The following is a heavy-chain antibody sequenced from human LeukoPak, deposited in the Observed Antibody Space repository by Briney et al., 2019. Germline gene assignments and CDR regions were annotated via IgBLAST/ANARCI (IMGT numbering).Heavy chain of an antibody. CDR1: GGTFSSYA. D-gene: IGHD5-12*01. CDR2: IIPIFGIA. CDR3: ARDGRLRLNYYYYYGMDV. Sequence: ASVKVSCKASGGTFSSYAISWVRQAAGQGLEWMGRIIPIFGIANYAQKFQGRVTITADKSTSTAYMELSSLRSEDTAVYYCARDGRLRLNYYYYYGMDVWGQGTTVTVSS. V-gene: IGHV1-69*04. J-gene: IGHJ6*02.